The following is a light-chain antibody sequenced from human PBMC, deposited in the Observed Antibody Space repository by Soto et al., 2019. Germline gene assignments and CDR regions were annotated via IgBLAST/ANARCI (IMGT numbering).Light chain of an antibody. V-gene: IGKV1-39*01. CDR2: AAS. CDR3: QQSYSTPT. Sequence: DIQMTQSPSSLSASVGDRVTITCRASQSISSYLNWYQQKPGKAPKLLIYAASSLQSGVPSRFSGSGSGQDFTLTISSLQPDDFATYYCQQSYSTPTFGGGTKVEIK. J-gene: IGKJ4*01. CDR1: QSISSY.